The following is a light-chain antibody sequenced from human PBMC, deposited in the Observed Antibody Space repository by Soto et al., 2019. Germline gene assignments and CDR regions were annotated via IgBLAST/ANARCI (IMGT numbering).Light chain of an antibody. CDR2: GAS. Sequence: EIVLTQSPGTLSLSPGERATLSCRASQSVASDCLAWYRQRPGQAPRLLIYGASTRATGTPDRISGSGSGTDFTLTISRLEPEDFAVYYCQQYNIWPPWTFGQGTKVDIK. CDR1: QSVASDC. V-gene: IGKV3-20*01. J-gene: IGKJ1*01. CDR3: QQYNIWPPWT.